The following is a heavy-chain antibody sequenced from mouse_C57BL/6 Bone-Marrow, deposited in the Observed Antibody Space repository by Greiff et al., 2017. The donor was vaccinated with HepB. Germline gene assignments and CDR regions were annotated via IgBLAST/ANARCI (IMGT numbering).Heavy chain of an antibody. J-gene: IGHJ2*01. V-gene: IGHV1-80*01. D-gene: IGHD2-1*01. Sequence: QVQLKESGAELVKPGASVKISCKASGYAFSSYWMNWVKQRPGKGLEWIGQIYPGDGDTNYNGKFKGKATLTADKSSSTAYMQLSSLTSEDSAVYFCAREGELLLDYWGQGTTLTVSS. CDR3: AREGELLLDY. CDR1: GYAFSSYW. CDR2: IYPGDGDT.